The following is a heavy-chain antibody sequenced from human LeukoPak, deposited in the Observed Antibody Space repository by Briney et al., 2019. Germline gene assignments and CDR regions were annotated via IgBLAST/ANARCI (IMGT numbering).Heavy chain of an antibody. D-gene: IGHD6-19*01. J-gene: IGHJ4*02. CDR2: ISYDGSNK. CDR3: ARDRAYSSGWSFDY. Sequence: PGRSLRLSCAASGFTFSSYAMHWVRQAPGKGLEWVAVISYDGSNKYYADSVKDRFTISRDNSKNTLYLQMNSLRAEDTAVYYCARDRAYSSGWSFDYWGQGTLVTVSS. V-gene: IGHV3-30-3*01. CDR1: GFTFSSYA.